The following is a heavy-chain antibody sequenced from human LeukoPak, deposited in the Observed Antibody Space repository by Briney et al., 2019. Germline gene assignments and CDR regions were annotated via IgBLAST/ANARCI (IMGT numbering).Heavy chain of an antibody. V-gene: IGHV1-8*03. CDR3: ARAYSSGWYNHFDY. Sequence: GASVKVSCKASGYTFTSYDINWVRQATGQGLEWMGWMNPNSGNTGYAQKFQGRVTITRNTSISTAYMELSSLRSEDTAVYYCARAYSSGWYNHFDYWGQGTLVTVSS. J-gene: IGHJ4*02. CDR1: GYTFTSYD. CDR2: MNPNSGNT. D-gene: IGHD6-19*01.